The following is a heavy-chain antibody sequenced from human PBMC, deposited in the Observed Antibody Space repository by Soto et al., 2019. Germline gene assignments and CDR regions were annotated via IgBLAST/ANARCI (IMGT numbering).Heavy chain of an antibody. J-gene: IGHJ4*02. Sequence: SVKVSCKASGGTFSSYAISWVRQAPGQGLEWTGGIIPIFCTANHAQKFQGSVTFTADESPGTAYMELSSLRSEDTAVYYCFSYNLGYFDDWGQGTLVTVSS. V-gene: IGHV1-69*13. CDR3: FSYNLGYFDD. D-gene: IGHD5-12*01. CDR2: IIPIFCTA. CDR1: GGTFSSYA.